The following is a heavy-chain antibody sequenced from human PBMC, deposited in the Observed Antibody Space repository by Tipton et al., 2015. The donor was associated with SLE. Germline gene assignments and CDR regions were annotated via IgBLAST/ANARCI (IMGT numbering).Heavy chain of an antibody. J-gene: IGHJ3*02. Sequence: TLSLTCEVSGYSISSGHYWGWIRQPPGKGLEWIGTLYHTGSTYNNPSLKSRVTISVDTSKNQFSLNLSSVTAADTAVYYCTNDDGDAFEIWGQGTMVTVSS. CDR1: GYSISSGHY. CDR2: LYHTGST. V-gene: IGHV4-38-2*01. CDR3: TNDDGDAFEI. D-gene: IGHD1-1*01.